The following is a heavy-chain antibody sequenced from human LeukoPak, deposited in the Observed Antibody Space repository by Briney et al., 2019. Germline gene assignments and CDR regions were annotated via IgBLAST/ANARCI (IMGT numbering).Heavy chain of an antibody. D-gene: IGHD3-10*01. Sequence: GSLRLSCAASGFTVSSNYMSWVRQPPGKGLEWIASIYSGGHTFHNPSLKSRVTISLDTSKNQFSSKLKSVTAADTAVYYWARDQRSLFDVWGQGSLVIVSS. CDR3: ARDQRSLFDV. J-gene: IGHJ4*02. CDR2: IYSGGHT. V-gene: IGHV4-59*04. CDR1: GFTVSSNY.